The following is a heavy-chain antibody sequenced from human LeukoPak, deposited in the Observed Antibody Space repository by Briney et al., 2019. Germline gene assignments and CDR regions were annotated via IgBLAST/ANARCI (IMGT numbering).Heavy chain of an antibody. CDR3: ASGVAPTPTRFDY. CDR1: GGTFSSYA. Sequence: SVKVSCKASGGTFSSYAISWVRQAPGQGLEWMGGIIPIFGTANYAQKFQGRVTITADESTSTAYMELSSLRSEDTAVYYCASGVAPTPTRFDYWGQGTLVTVSS. J-gene: IGHJ4*02. D-gene: IGHD2-15*01. V-gene: IGHV1-69*01. CDR2: IIPIFGTA.